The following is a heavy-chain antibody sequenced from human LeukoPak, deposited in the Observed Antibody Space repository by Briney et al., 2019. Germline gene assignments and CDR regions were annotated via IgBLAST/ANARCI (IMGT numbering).Heavy chain of an antibody. Sequence: ASVKVSCKASGYTFTSYGLSWVRQAPGQGLEWMGWISAYNGNTNYAQKLQGRVTMTRDTSTSTAYMELRSLRSDDTAVYYCARDPHYYGSGSYIVPHFDYWGQGTLVTVSS. D-gene: IGHD3-10*01. V-gene: IGHV1-18*01. CDR1: GYTFTSYG. CDR3: ARDPHYYGSGSYIVPHFDY. J-gene: IGHJ4*02. CDR2: ISAYNGNT.